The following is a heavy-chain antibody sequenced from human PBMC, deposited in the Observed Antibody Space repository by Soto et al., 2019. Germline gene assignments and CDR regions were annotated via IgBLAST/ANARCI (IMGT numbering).Heavy chain of an antibody. D-gene: IGHD3-3*01. J-gene: IGHJ4*02. Sequence: QVQLVQSGAEVKKPGSSVKVSCKASGGTFSNYAISWVRQAPGQGLEWMGGIIPIFGTANYTQKFQGRVTITADESTSPAYMELSSLRSEYTAVYYCAGLIKAVGDVIHRATYFAYWFQETLVTDSS. CDR3: AGLIKAVGDVIHRATYFAY. V-gene: IGHV1-69*01. CDR1: GGTFSNYA. CDR2: IIPIFGTA.